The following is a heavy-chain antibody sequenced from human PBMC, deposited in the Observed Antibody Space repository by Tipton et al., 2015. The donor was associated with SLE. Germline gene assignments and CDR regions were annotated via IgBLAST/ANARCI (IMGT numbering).Heavy chain of an antibody. Sequence: GSLRLSCAASGFTFSNFEINWVRQAPGKGMEWVSYIGSSGTYKYYAESVKGRFTTSRDNAKNSLYLQMDSLRAEDTAIYYCARRTSGYAPDYWGQGTLVTVSS. J-gene: IGHJ4*02. CDR2: IGSSGTYK. CDR3: ARRTSGYAPDY. CDR1: GFTFSNFE. V-gene: IGHV3-48*03. D-gene: IGHD5-12*01.